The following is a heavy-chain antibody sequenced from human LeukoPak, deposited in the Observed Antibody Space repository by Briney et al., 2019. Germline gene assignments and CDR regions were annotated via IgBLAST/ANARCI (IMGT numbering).Heavy chain of an antibody. V-gene: IGHV1-2*02. CDR2: INPNSGTT. CDR3: ARDAQFTVVVPAAKLNYMDV. Sequence: GASVKVSCKASGYIFTGYYIHWVRQAPGQGLEWMGWINPNSGTTNYAQKFQGRVFMTRDTSISTAYLVVRSLRSDDTAVYYCARDAQFTVVVPAAKLNYMDVWGRGTPVTVSS. J-gene: IGHJ6*03. D-gene: IGHD2-2*01. CDR1: GYIFTGYY.